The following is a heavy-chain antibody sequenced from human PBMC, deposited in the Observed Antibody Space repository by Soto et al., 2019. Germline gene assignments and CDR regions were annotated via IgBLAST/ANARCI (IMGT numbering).Heavy chain of an antibody. CDR3: AKGGSAYCSGGSCYHPFDY. D-gene: IGHD2-15*01. J-gene: IGHJ4*02. Sequence: EVQLLESGGGLVQPGGSLRLSCAASGFTFSNYAMTWVRQAPGKGLEWVSTISGSGGKTGYADPVKGRFTISRDNSKNTMYLQMNSLRAEDTAVYYCAKGGSAYCSGGSCYHPFDYWGQGTLATVSS. CDR1: GFTFSNYA. CDR2: ISGSGGKT. V-gene: IGHV3-23*01.